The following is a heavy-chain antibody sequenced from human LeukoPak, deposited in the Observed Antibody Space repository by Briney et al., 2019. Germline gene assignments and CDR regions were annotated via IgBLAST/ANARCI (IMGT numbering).Heavy chain of an antibody. Sequence: SVKVSCKASGGTFSSYAISWVRQAPGQGLEWMGRIIPIFGIANYAQKFQGRVTITADRSTSTAYMELSSLRSEDTAVYYCAPYGTTGNWFDPWGQGTLVTVSS. CDR3: APYGTTGNWFDP. CDR2: IIPIFGIA. CDR1: GGTFSSYA. D-gene: IGHD1-14*01. J-gene: IGHJ5*02. V-gene: IGHV1-69*04.